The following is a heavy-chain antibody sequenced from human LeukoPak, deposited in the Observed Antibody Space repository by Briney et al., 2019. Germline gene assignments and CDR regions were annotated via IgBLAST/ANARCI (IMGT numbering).Heavy chain of an antibody. CDR3: AKGGGYEAQYYYYYLDV. V-gene: IGHV3-30*02. D-gene: IGHD5-12*01. CDR1: GFTFSRVG. CDR2: IRYDGSNK. J-gene: IGHJ6*03. Sequence: GGSLRLSCAGSGFTFSRVGMHWVRQAPGKGLEWVAFIRYDGSNKYYADSVKGRFTISRDNSKNTLYLQMKSLRAEDTAVYYCAKGGGYEAQYYYYYLDVWGKGTTVTISS.